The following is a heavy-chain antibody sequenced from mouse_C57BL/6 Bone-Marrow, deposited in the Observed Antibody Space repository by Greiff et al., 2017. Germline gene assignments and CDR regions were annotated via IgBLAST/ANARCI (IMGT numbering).Heavy chain of an antibody. CDR2: INPNSGST. J-gene: IGHJ2*01. V-gene: IGHV1-64*01. CDR3: AHGYYLDY. CDR1: GYTFTSYW. Sequence: QVQLQQPGAELVKPGASVKLSCKASGYTFTSYWMHWVKQRPGQGLEWIGMINPNSGSTNYHEKFKSKATLTVDKSSSTAYMQLSSLTSEDSAVYYCAHGYYLDYWGQGTTLTVSS.